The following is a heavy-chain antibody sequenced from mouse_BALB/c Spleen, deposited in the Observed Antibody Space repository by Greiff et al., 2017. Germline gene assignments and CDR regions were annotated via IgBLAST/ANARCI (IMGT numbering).Heavy chain of an antibody. CDR2: INSNGGST. D-gene: IGHD4-1*01. CDR3: ARDLGRKGSWFAY. V-gene: IGHV5-6-3*01. CDR1: GFTFSSYG. Sequence: EVKLMESGGGLVQPGGSLKLSCAASGFTFSSYGMSWVRQTPDKRLELVATINSNGGSTYYPDSVKGRFTISRDNAKNTLYLQMSSLKSEDTAMYYWARDLGRKGSWFAYWGQGTLVTVSA. J-gene: IGHJ3*01.